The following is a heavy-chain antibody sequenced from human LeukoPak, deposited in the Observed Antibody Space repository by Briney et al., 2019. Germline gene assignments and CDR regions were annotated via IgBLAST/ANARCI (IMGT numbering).Heavy chain of an antibody. J-gene: IGHJ4*02. D-gene: IGHD6-13*01. CDR3: AREVAAAGTGDY. CDR2: ISYDGSNK. CDR1: GFTFSSYA. V-gene: IGHV3-30-3*01. Sequence: GGSLRLSCAASGFTFSSYAMSWVRQAPGKGLEWVAVISYDGSNKYYTDSVKGRFTISRDNSKNTLYLQMNSLRAEDTAVYYCAREVAAAGTGDYWGQGTLVTVSS.